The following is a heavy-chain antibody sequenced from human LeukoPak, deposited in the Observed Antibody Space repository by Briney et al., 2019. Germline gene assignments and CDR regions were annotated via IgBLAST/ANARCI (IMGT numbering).Heavy chain of an antibody. CDR3: ARVSPLFYYYGMDV. CDR2: ISSSSSYI. Sequence: PGGSLRLSCAASGFTVSSNYMSWVRQAPGKGLEWVSSISSSSSYIYYADSVKGRFTISRDNAKNSLYLQMNSLRAEDTAVYYCARVSPLFYYYGMDVWGQGTTVTVSS. V-gene: IGHV3-21*01. J-gene: IGHJ6*02. CDR1: GFTVSSNY.